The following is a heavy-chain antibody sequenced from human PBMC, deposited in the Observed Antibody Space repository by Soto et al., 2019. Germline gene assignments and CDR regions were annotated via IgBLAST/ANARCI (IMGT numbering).Heavy chain of an antibody. CDR1: GGSISSYY. CDR3: ARDPGSNHYDY. D-gene: IGHD4-4*01. J-gene: IGHJ4*02. V-gene: IGHV4-59*01. Sequence: SETLSLTCTVSGGSISSYYWSWIRQPPGKGLEWIGYIYYSGSTNYNPSLKSRVTISVDTSKNQFSLKLSSVTAADTAVYYCARDPGSNHYDYWGQGTLVTVS. CDR2: IYYSGST.